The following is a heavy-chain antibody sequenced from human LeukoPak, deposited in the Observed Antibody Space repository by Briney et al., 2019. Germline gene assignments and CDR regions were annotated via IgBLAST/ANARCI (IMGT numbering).Heavy chain of an antibody. CDR2: IKQDGSEK. V-gene: IGHV3-7*01. CDR3: ARDHMDTAMVTYFDY. CDR1: GFTFNSYT. J-gene: IGHJ4*02. Sequence: GGSLRLSCAASGFTFNSYTMSWVRQAPGKGLEWVANIKQDGSEKYYVDSVKGRFTISRDNAKNSLSLQMNSLRAEDTAVYYCARDHMDTAMVTYFDYWGQGTLVTVSS. D-gene: IGHD5-18*01.